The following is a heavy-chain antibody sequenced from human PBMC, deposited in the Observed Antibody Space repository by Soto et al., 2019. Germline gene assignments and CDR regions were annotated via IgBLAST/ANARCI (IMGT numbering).Heavy chain of an antibody. CDR1: GGSISSRSYY. J-gene: IGHJ5*02. D-gene: IGHD1-1*01. CDR3: ARRDVMTTLNWFAP. CDR2: IYYSGST. V-gene: IGHV4-39*01. Sequence: SETLSLTCTVAGGSISSRSYYWAWIRQPPGQGLEWIGSIYYSGSTYYSPSLKSRVTISVDTSRNQFSLKLSSVTAADTAVYYCARRDVMTTLNWFAPWGQGTLVTVSS.